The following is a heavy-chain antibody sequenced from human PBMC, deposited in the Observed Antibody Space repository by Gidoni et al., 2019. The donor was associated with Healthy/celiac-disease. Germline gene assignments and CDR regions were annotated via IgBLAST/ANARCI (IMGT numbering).Heavy chain of an antibody. J-gene: IGHJ4*02. Sequence: QVQLVESGGGVVQPGRSLRLSCAASGFTFSSDGMHWVRQAPGKGLEWVAVISYDGSNKYYADSVKGRFTISRDNSKNTLYLQMNSLRAEDTAVYYCAKDGRYSSGWYLDYWGQGTLVTVSS. D-gene: IGHD6-19*01. CDR2: ISYDGSNK. CDR1: GFTFSSDG. V-gene: IGHV3-30*18. CDR3: AKDGRYSSGWYLDY.